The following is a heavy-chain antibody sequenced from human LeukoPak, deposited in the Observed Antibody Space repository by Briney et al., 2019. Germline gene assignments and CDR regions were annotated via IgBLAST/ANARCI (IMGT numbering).Heavy chain of an antibody. V-gene: IGHV4-59*01. CDR3: ARVGGDSSSSVY. CDR2: IYYSGST. D-gene: IGHD6-6*01. CDR1: GGSISSYY. Sequence: SETLSLTCTVSGGSISSYYWSWIRQPPGKGLEWIGYIYYSGSTNYNPSLKSRVTISVDTSKNQFSLKLSSVTAADTAVYYCARVGGDSSSSVYWGQGTLVTVSS. J-gene: IGHJ4*02.